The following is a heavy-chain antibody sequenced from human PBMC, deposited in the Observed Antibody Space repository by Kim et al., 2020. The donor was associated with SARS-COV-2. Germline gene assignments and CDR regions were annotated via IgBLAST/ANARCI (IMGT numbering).Heavy chain of an antibody. V-gene: IGHV4-59*13. CDR3: ARDPRVAARPSYGMDV. D-gene: IGHD6-6*01. CDR2: IYYSGST. Sequence: SETLSLTCTVSGGSISSYYWSWIRQPPGKGLEWIGYIYYSGSTTYNPSLKSRVTISVDTSKNQFSLKLSSVTAADTAVYYCARDPRVAARPSYGMDVWGQGTTVTVSS. CDR1: GGSISSYY. J-gene: IGHJ6*02.